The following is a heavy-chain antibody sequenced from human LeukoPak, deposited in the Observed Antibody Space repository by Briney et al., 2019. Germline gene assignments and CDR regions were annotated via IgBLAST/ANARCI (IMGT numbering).Heavy chain of an antibody. CDR2: INAGNGNT. J-gene: IGHJ4*02. V-gene: IGHV1-3*01. Sequence: GASVKVSCKASGYTFTSYAMHWVRQAPGQRLEWMGWINAGNGNTKYSQKFQGRVTITRDTSAGTAYMELGSLRSEDTAVYYCARSGGYSYGYGGIDYWGQGTLVTVSS. D-gene: IGHD5-18*01. CDR1: GYTFTSYA. CDR3: ARSGGYSYGYGGIDY.